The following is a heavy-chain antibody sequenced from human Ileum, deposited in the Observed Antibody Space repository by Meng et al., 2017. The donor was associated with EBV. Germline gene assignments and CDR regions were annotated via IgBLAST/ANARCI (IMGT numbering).Heavy chain of an antibody. J-gene: IGHJ4*02. Sequence: HLQRQGSGPVLVKPSETLSLTLTVSGESISNSDYYWDWIRQSPGKGLEWIASIYRSGSTYYDPSLKSRVTISLDTSKNQFSLKLSSVTAADTAVYYCARDPAYPRGLFDSWGQGTLVTVSS. D-gene: IGHD3-10*01. V-gene: IGHV4-39*07. CDR1: GESISNSDYY. CDR3: ARDPAYPRGLFDS. CDR2: IYRSGST.